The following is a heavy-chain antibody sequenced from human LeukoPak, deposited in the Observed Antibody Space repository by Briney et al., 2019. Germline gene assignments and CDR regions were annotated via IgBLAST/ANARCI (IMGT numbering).Heavy chain of an antibody. J-gene: IGHJ5*02. V-gene: IGHV3-53*01. CDR3: ASSAGTYYYGSGSIS. D-gene: IGHD3-10*01. CDR1: GFTVSSNY. Sequence: GGSLRLSCAASGFTVSSNYMSWVRQAPGKGLEWVSVIYSGGSTYYADSVKGRFTISRDNSKNTLYLQMNSLRAEDTAVYYCASSAGTYYYGSGSISWGQGTLVTVSS. CDR2: IYSGGST.